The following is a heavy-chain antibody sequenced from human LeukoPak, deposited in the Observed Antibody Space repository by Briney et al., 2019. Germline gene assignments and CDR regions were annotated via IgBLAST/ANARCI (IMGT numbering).Heavy chain of an antibody. CDR2: ISSSSSYI. J-gene: IGHJ4*02. CDR3: ARDGPTYYYGSGSY. V-gene: IGHV3-21*01. D-gene: IGHD3-10*01. Sequence: PGGSLRLSCAASGLTFSTYSMNSVRQAPGKGLEWVSSISSSSSYIYYADSVKGRFTISRDNAKNSLYLQMNSLRAEDTAVYYCARDGPTYYYGSGSYWGQGTLVTVSS. CDR1: GLTFSTYS.